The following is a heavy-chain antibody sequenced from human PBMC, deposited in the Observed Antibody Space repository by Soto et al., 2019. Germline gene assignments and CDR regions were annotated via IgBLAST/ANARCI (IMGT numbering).Heavy chain of an antibody. V-gene: IGHV4-59*01. Sequence: SETLSLTCTVSGGSISSYYWSWIRQPPGKELEWIGYIYYSGSTNYNPSLKSRVTISVDTSKNQFSLKLSSVTAADTAVYYCARDLGYDYVWCCNRYTPPYGMDVSGHGAMVTGS. CDR3: ARDLGYDYVWCCNRYTPPYGMDV. CDR2: IYYSGST. J-gene: IGHJ6*01. D-gene: IGHD3-16*02. CDR1: GGSISSYY.